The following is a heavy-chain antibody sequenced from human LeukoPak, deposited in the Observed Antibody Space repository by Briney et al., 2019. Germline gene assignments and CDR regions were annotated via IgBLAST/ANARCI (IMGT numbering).Heavy chain of an antibody. CDR2: IWYDGSNK. Sequence: GGSLRLSCAASGFTFSSYGMHWVRQAPGKGLEWVAVIWYDGSNKYYADSVKGRFTIFRDNSKNTLYLQMNSLRAEDTAVYYCARGWYSSSWYTIRGRDWFDPWGQGTLVTVSS. D-gene: IGHD6-13*01. CDR3: ARGWYSSSWYTIRGRDWFDP. J-gene: IGHJ5*02. CDR1: GFTFSSYG. V-gene: IGHV3-33*01.